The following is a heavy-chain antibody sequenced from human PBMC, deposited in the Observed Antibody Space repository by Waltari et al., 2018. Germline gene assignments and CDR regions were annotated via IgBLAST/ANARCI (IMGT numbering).Heavy chain of an antibody. CDR3: AHRPMVSVEYQLFDYFDY. CDR1: GFSLSTSGVG. J-gene: IGHJ4*02. CDR2: IYWNDDK. Sequence: QITLKESGPTLVKPTQTLTLTCTFSGFSLSTSGVGVGWIRQPPGKALEWLALIYWNDDKGYSPALKSRLTITKDTSKNQVVLTMTNMDPVDTAKYYCAHRPMVSVEYQLFDYFDYWGQGTLVTVSS. V-gene: IGHV2-5*01. D-gene: IGHD2-2*01.